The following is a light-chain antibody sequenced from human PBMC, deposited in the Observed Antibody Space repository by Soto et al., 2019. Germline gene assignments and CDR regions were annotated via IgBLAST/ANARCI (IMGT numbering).Light chain of an antibody. CDR3: QQYNSYQAT. CDR2: DAS. V-gene: IGKV1-5*01. Sequence: DIQMIQSPSTLSASVGDRVTITCRASQSISSWLAWYQQKPGKAPKLLIYDASSLESGVPSRFSGSGSGTEFTLTISSLQPDDFATYYCQQYNSYQATFGQGTKVEIK. J-gene: IGKJ1*01. CDR1: QSISSW.